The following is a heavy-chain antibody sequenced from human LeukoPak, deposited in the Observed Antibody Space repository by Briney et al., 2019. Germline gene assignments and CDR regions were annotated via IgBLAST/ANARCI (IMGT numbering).Heavy chain of an antibody. J-gene: IGHJ4*02. D-gene: IGHD3-10*01. CDR1: GGSFSGYY. V-gene: IGHV4-34*01. CDR3: ARLPVVRGVTRGDY. CDR2: INQSGST. Sequence: SETLSLTCAVYGGSFSGYYWSWIRQPPGKGLEWIGEINQSGSTNYNPSPKSRVTISVDTSKNQFSLKLSSVTAADTAVYYCARLPVVRGVTRGDYWGQGTLVTVSS.